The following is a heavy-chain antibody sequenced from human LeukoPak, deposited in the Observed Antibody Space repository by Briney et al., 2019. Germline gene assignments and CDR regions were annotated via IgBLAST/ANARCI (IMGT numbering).Heavy chain of an antibody. CDR1: GYTFTSYY. Sequence: ASVKVSCKASGYTFTSYYMHWVRHAPGQGLEWMGIINPSVSSTSYAQKFQGRVTMNRDTSTSTVYMELSSLISEDTAVYYCARDGEFRYCSSTSCHAPYYYGSGSSAFDIWGQGTMVTVSS. V-gene: IGHV1-46*01. CDR3: ARDGEFRYCSSTSCHAPYYYGSGSSAFDI. CDR2: INPSVSST. D-gene: IGHD2-2*01. J-gene: IGHJ3*02.